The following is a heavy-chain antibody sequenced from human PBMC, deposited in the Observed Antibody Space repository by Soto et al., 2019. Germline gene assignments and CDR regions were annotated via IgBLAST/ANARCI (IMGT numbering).Heavy chain of an antibody. Sequence: SETLSLTCNVSGGAISSFYWTWVRQTPGKGLESIGYITYSGSTSYNPSLESRVAISLDTSKSQFYLRLRSVTDADTAVYYCARVRNAYAGLDYWGPGSLVTVSS. V-gene: IGHV4-59*08. CDR1: GGAISSFY. CDR3: ARVRNAYAGLDY. D-gene: IGHD2-2*01. J-gene: IGHJ4*02. CDR2: ITYSGST.